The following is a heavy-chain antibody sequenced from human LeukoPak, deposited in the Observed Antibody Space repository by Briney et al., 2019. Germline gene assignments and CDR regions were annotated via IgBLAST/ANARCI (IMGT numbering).Heavy chain of an antibody. Sequence: ASVKVSCKASGGTFSSYAISWVRQAPGQGLEWMGRINPNSGGTNYAQKFQGRVTMTRDTSISTAYMELSRLRSDDTAVYYCARVRRFLDEDSEDNWFDPWGQGTLVTVSS. CDR2: INPNSGGT. V-gene: IGHV1-2*06. J-gene: IGHJ5*02. CDR1: GGTFSSYA. D-gene: IGHD3-3*01. CDR3: ARVRRFLDEDSEDNWFDP.